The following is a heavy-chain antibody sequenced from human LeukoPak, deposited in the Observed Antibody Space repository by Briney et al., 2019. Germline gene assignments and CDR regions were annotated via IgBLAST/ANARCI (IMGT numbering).Heavy chain of an antibody. CDR1: GFAFDDYA. D-gene: IGHD2-2*01. CDR3: ARERCSSTSCQNYYYYGMDV. V-gene: IGHV3-23*01. CDR2: IESVT. Sequence: GGSLTLSCVASGFAFDDYAMSWVRQAPGKGLGWVSAIESVTYYADSVKGRFTISRDNSKNTLYLQMNSLRAEDTAVYYCARERCSSTSCQNYYYYGMDVWGQGTTVTVSS. J-gene: IGHJ6*02.